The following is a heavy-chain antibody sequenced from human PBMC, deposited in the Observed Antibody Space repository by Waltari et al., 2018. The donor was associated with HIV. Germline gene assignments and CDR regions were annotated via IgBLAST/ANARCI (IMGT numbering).Heavy chain of an antibody. J-gene: IGHJ4*02. CDR2: IIPIFGTT. Sequence: QVQLVQSGAEMKKPGSSVKVSCKASGGTFGNYGINWVRQAPGQGLGWMGGIIPIFGTTNLAQKYQGRVTISADEFTSTVYMELSSLRSEDTAVYHCARTDTHFWGQGTLVTVSS. CDR1: GGTFGNYG. CDR3: ARTDTHF. V-gene: IGHV1-69*12.